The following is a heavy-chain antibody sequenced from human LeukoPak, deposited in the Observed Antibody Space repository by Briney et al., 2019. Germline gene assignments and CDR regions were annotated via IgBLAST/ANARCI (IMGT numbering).Heavy chain of an antibody. J-gene: IGHJ4*02. V-gene: IGHV1-2*06. CDR1: GYTLTDYY. CDR3: ARVGYYESSGYYEY. Sequence: ASVKVSRKASGYTLTDYYMHWVRQAPGQGLEWMGRINPDSGGTNYAQKFQGRVTMTRDTSISTVYMELSRLRSDDTAVYYCARVGYYESSGYYEYWGQGTLVTVSS. D-gene: IGHD3-22*01. CDR2: INPDSGGT.